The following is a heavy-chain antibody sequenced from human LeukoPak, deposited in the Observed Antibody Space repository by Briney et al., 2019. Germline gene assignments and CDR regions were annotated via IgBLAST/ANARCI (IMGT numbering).Heavy chain of an antibody. CDR1: GYTLTELS. CDR3: ATDLCSGGSCYYRGAFDI. D-gene: IGHD2-15*01. CDR2: FDPEDGET. Sequence: ASAKVSCKVSGYTLTELSMHWVRQAPGKGLEWMGGFDPEDGETIYAQKFQGRVTMTEDTSTDTAYMELSSLRSEDTAVYYCATDLCSGGSCYYRGAFDIWGQGTMVTVSS. V-gene: IGHV1-24*01. J-gene: IGHJ3*02.